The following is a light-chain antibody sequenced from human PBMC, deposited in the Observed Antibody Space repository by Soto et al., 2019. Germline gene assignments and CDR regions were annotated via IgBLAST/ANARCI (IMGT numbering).Light chain of an antibody. J-gene: IGKJ5*01. Sequence: EMVLTQSPGTLSLSPGERATLSCRASQSVSSSYLAWYQQKPGQAPRLLIYGVSTRATGIPARFSGSGSGTEFTLTISSLQSEDFAVYYCQQYNNWPPITFGQGTRLEIK. CDR3: QQYNNWPPIT. CDR2: GVS. CDR1: QSVSSSY. V-gene: IGKV3-15*01.